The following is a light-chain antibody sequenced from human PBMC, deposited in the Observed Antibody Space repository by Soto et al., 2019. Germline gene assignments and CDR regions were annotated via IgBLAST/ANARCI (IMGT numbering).Light chain of an antibody. CDR3: QPRTNWPRSFT. J-gene: IGKJ3*01. CDR1: QSVSSY. Sequence: EIVLTQSPATLSLSPGERATLSCRASQSVSSYLAWYQQKPAQAPRLLIYDTSKRATGIPARFSGSGSGTDFTLTISSLEPEDFSVYYCQPRTNWPRSFTFGPGTKVDIK. V-gene: IGKV3-11*01. CDR2: DTS.